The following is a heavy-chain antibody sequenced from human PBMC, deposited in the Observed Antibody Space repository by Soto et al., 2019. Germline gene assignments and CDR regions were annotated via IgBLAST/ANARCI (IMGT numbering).Heavy chain of an antibody. CDR1: GFTFSSYN. CDR3: ARARCSSGQCYYFDY. CDR2: ISRSGDRT. Sequence: EVKLVESGEGLVQPGGSLRLSCAASGFTFSSYNIHWIRQAPGKGLEFVSAISRSGDRTYYADSVKGRFTITRDNSKNTVWLQMGSLRAEDMVVYYCARARCSSGQCYYFDYWGRGALVSVSS. D-gene: IGHD2-15*01. V-gene: IGHV3-64*02. J-gene: IGHJ4*02.